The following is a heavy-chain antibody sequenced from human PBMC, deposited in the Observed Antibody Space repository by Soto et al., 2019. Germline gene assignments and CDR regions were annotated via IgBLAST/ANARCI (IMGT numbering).Heavy chain of an antibody. Sequence: ASVKVSCKASGYTFTSYYMHWVRQAPGQGLEWMGIINPSGGSTSYAQKFQGRFTMTRDTSTSTVYMELSSLRSEDTAVYYCARRAPGLRVEYVYYYYMDVWGKGTTVTVSS. CDR2: INPSGGST. J-gene: IGHJ6*03. CDR3: ARRAPGLRVEYVYYYYMDV. V-gene: IGHV1-46*01. D-gene: IGHD2-2*01. CDR1: GYTFTSYY.